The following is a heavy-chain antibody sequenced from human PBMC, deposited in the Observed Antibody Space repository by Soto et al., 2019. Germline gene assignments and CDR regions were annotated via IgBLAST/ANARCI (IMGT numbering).Heavy chain of an antibody. CDR2: IDPSDSYT. CDR1: ANNFTDYW. J-gene: IGHJ5*02. CDR3: ARSWFDP. V-gene: IGHV5-10-1*01. Sequence: GESLKISCNGSANNFTDYWITWVRQMPGKGLEWMGRIDPSDSYTDYSPSFRGHVTISTDNSINTAYLQWTSLKASDTAIYYCARSWFDPWGQGTLVTV.